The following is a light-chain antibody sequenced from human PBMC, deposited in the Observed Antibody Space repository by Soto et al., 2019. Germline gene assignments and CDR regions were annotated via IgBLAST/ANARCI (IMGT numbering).Light chain of an antibody. CDR1: NSNIGSNT. Sequence: QSALTQPPSASGTPGQRVIISCSGSNSNIGSNTVNWYQQVPGTAPKLLIYGYNQRPLGVPDRFSGSWSGTSASLAISGLQSEDEADYYCSAWDDSLNGYVFGTGTKVTVL. V-gene: IGLV1-44*01. CDR3: SAWDDSLNGYV. J-gene: IGLJ1*01. CDR2: GYN.